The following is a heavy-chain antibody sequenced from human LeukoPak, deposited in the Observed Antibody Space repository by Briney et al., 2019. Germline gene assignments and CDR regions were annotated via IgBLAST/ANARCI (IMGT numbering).Heavy chain of an antibody. V-gene: IGHV4-61*02. Sequence: PSQTLSLTCTVSGGSISSGSYYWSWIRQPAGKGLEWLGRIYTSGSTNYNPSLKSRVTISVDTSKNQFSLKLSSVTAADTAVYYCARGRTTILGVVTNWFDPWGQGTLVTVSS. CDR1: GGSISSGSYY. CDR2: IYTSGST. D-gene: IGHD3-3*01. J-gene: IGHJ5*02. CDR3: ARGRTTILGVVTNWFDP.